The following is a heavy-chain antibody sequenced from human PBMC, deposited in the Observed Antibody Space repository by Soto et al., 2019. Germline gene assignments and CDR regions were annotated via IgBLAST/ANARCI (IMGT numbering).Heavy chain of an antibody. V-gene: IGHV1-18*01. D-gene: IGHD4-17*01. CDR3: ARHNGAATLENWFDA. Sequence: QVHLVQSGVEVKTPGASVKVSCQASGYTFFTYDISWVRQAPGQGLEWMGWISTYSGDTKYAQKFQGRVTMTTDTSRTTAYLALRSLRADDPAVYYCARHNGAATLENWFDAWGEGTLVTVSS. CDR1: GYTFFTYD. J-gene: IGHJ5*02. CDR2: ISTYSGDT.